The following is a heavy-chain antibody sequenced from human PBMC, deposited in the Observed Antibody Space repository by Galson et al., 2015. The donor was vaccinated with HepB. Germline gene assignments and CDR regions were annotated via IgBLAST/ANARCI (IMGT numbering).Heavy chain of an antibody. D-gene: IGHD6-19*01. CDR1: GYTFTSYG. CDR3: ARDPPAGGPRPVRFSGWYDE. V-gene: IGHV1-18*04. J-gene: IGHJ4*02. Sequence: SVKVSCKASGYTFTSYGISWVRQAPGQGLEWMGWISAYNGNTNYAQKLQGRVTMTTDTSTSTAYMELRSLRSDDTAVYYCARDPPAGGPRPVRFSGWYDEWGQGTLVTVSS. CDR2: ISAYNGNT.